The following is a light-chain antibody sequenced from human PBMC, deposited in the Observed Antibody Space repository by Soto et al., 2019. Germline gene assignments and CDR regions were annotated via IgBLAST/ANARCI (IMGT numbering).Light chain of an antibody. V-gene: IGKV1-39*01. Sequence: DLQMTPSPSSLSASVGDRVTITCRASQSISSYLNWYQQKPGKAPKLLIYAASSLQSGVPSRFSGSGSGTDFTLTISSLQPEDFATYYCQQSYSTPWTFGQGTMVDI. CDR3: QQSYSTPWT. CDR2: AAS. J-gene: IGKJ1*01. CDR1: QSISSY.